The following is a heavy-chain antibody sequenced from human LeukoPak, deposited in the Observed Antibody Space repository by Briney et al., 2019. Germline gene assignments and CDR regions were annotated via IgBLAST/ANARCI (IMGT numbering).Heavy chain of an antibody. V-gene: IGHV4-34*01. CDR1: GGSFSGYY. Sequence: SETLSLTCAVYGGSFSGYYWSWIRQPPGKGLEWIGEINHSGSTNYNPSLKSRVTISVDTSKNQFSLKLSSVTAADTAVYYCARELTGARRQYYFDYWGQGTLVTVSS. D-gene: IGHD3-10*01. CDR3: ARELTGARRQYYFDY. CDR2: INHSGST. J-gene: IGHJ4*02.